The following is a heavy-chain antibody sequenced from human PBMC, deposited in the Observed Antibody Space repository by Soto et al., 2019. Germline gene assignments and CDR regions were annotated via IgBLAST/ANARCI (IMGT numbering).Heavy chain of an antibody. Sequence: EVQLLESGGGLAQPGGSLRLSCAASGFTFSNSAMSWVRQVPGKGLEWAAGISSGGGHTNYADSVKGRFTISRDNFKDTLYLQMNSLRAEDTARYYCAKVQEFCGYNCYTVDSWGQGALVTVSS. CDR1: GFTFSNSA. CDR2: ISSGGGHT. V-gene: IGHV3-23*01. CDR3: AKVQEFCGYNCYTVDS. J-gene: IGHJ4*02. D-gene: IGHD2-21*02.